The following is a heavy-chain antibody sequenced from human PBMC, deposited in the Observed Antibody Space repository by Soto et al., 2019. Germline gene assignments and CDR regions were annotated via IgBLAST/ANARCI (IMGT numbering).Heavy chain of an antibody. CDR1: GFSFNPYV. J-gene: IGHJ4*02. Sequence: EVHLLESGGGLVQPGGSLRLSCVASGFSFNPYVMAWVRQAPGKGLEWVAAIRSKTSITHYPDSMRGRFTISRVNSENTIFLQMNGLRVEDSAVYFCAKASGGGWPYYFDSWGQGTLVTVSS. CDR2: IRSKTSIT. D-gene: IGHD2-15*01. CDR3: AKASGGGWPYYFDS. V-gene: IGHV3-23*01.